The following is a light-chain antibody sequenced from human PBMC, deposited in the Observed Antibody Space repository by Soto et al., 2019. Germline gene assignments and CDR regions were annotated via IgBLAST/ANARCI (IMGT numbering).Light chain of an antibody. CDR3: QQANSFTLT. J-gene: IGKJ4*01. CDR2: AAS. CDR1: QGISSW. V-gene: IGKV1-12*01. Sequence: DIQMTQSPSSVSASVGDRFTITCRASQGISSWLAWYQQKPGKAPKLLIYAASSLQSGVPSRLRGSGYGTDLTLTISSLKNEDFETYYCQQANSFTLTFGGGTKVDIK.